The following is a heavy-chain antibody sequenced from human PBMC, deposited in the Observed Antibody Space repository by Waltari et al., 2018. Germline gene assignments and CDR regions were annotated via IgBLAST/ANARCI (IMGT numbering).Heavy chain of an antibody. CDR3: ARPLKSYGLKLAFDI. Sequence: QVQLQQWGAGLLKPSETLSLTCAVYGGSFSGYYWSWIRQPPGKGLEWIGEINHSGSTNYNPSLKIRVTISVDTSKNQFSLKLSSVTAADTAVYYCARPLKSYGLKLAFDIWGQGTMVTVSS. V-gene: IGHV4-34*01. D-gene: IGHD3-10*01. CDR2: INHSGST. CDR1: GGSFSGYY. J-gene: IGHJ3*02.